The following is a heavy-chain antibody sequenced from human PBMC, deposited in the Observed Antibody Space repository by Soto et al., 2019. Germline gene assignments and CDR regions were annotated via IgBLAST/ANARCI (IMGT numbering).Heavy chain of an antibody. D-gene: IGHD6-19*01. CDR1: GYSFTSYW. Sequence: PGESLKISCKGSGYSFTSYWISWVRQMPGKGLEWMGRIDPSDSYTNYSPSFQGHVTISADKSISTAYLQWSSLKASDTAMYYCATHSSGWNYYYGMDVWGQGTTVTVSS. CDR2: IDPSDSYT. J-gene: IGHJ6*02. V-gene: IGHV5-10-1*01. CDR3: ATHSSGWNYYYGMDV.